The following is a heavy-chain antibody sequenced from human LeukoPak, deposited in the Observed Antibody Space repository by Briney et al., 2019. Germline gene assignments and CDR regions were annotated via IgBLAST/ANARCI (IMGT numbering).Heavy chain of an antibody. Sequence: PGRSLRLSCAASGFTFSSYGMHWVRQPPGKGLEWVAVISKDGSNKYYADSVKGRFTISRDNSKNTLYLQMNSLRAEDTAVYYCAKENYDFWSGYYTAYYYYYMDVWGKGTTVTVSS. CDR3: AKENYDFWSGYYTAYYYYYMDV. V-gene: IGHV3-30*18. CDR2: ISKDGSNK. D-gene: IGHD3-3*01. J-gene: IGHJ6*03. CDR1: GFTFSSYG.